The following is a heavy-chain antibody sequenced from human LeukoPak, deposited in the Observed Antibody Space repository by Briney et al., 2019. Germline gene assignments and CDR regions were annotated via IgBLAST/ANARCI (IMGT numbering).Heavy chain of an antibody. V-gene: IGHV3-9*01. CDR3: AKVLYYYDSSGYYKGGYYFDY. Sequence: GGSLRLSCAASGFTFDDYAMHWVRQAPGKGLEWVSGISWNSGSIGYADSVKGRFTISRDNAKNSLYLQMNSLRAEDTALYYCAKVLYYYDSSGYYKGGYYFDYWGQGTLVTVSS. CDR2: ISWNSGSI. D-gene: IGHD3-22*01. CDR1: GFTFDDYA. J-gene: IGHJ4*02.